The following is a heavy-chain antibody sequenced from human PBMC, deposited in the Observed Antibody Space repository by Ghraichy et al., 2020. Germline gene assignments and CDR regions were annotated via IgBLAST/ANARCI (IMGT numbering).Heavy chain of an antibody. CDR1: GFTFSSYA. D-gene: IGHD4-23*01. Sequence: GGSLRLSCAASGFTFSSYAMSWVRQAPGKGLEWVSAISGSSGSTYYADSVKGRFTISRDNSKNTLYLQMNSLRAEDTAVYYCAKDDGMVSRAHPTVSFDYWGQGTLVTVSS. CDR2: ISGSSGST. V-gene: IGHV3-23*01. CDR3: AKDDGMVSRAHPTVSFDY. J-gene: IGHJ4*02.